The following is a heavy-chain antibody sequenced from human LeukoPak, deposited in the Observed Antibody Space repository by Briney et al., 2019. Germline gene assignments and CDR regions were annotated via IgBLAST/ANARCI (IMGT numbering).Heavy chain of an antibody. D-gene: IGHD4-11*01. CDR3: ARDDYNRH. CDR2: MNSDGSNK. CDR1: GFTFSTYW. Sequence: GGSLRLSCAASGFTFSTYWMHWVRQAPGKGLVWVSSMNSDGSNKRYADSVKGRFTISRDNAENTLYLQMNSLRADDTAVYYCARDDYNRHWGQGTLVTVSS. J-gene: IGHJ4*02. V-gene: IGHV3-74*01.